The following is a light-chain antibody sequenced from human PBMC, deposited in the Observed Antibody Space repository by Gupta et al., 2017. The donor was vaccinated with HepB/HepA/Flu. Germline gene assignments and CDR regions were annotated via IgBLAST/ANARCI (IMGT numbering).Light chain of an antibody. CDR3: GFRDSSDNHWV. CDR1: SLRRSY. CDR2: GRN. Sequence: SSELTQDPVVSVALGQTVRLTCQGDSLRRSYASWYQQKPGQAPLLVIYGRNNRPSGIPDRFSGSSSGNTTSLTITGAQAEDEADYYCGFRDSSDNHWVFGGGTKLAVL. V-gene: IGLV3-19*01. J-gene: IGLJ3*02.